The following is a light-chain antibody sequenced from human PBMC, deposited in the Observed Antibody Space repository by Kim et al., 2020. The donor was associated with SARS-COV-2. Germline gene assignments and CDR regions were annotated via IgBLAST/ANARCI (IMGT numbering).Light chain of an antibody. V-gene: IGLV4-69*01. CDR2: VNSDGSH. J-gene: IGLJ2*01. CDR1: SGNSSYT. CDR3: QTWGTGIVV. Sequence: PAKVTCHLGSGNSSYTIAWHQQQPEKGPRYLMKVNSDGSHSKGDGIPDRFSGSSSGAERFLTISSLQSEDEADYYCQTWGTGIVVFGGGTQLTVL.